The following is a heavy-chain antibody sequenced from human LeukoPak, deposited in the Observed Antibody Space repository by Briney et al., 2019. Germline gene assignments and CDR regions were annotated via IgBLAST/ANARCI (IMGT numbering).Heavy chain of an antibody. CDR3: AKDLGALSGSYYLY. Sequence: PGRSLRLSCAAYGFTFSSYAMSWVRQAPGKGLEWVSAISGSGGSTYYADSVKGRFTISRDNSKNTLYLQMNSLRAEDTAVYYCAKDLGALSGSYYLYWGQGTLVTVSS. D-gene: IGHD1-26*01. J-gene: IGHJ4*02. CDR2: ISGSGGST. CDR1: GFTFSSYA. V-gene: IGHV3-23*01.